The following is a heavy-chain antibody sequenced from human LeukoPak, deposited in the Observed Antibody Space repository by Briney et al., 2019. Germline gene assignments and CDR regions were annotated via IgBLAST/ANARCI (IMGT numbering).Heavy chain of an antibody. D-gene: IGHD1-26*01. CDR2: VYYSGST. J-gene: IGHJ4*02. V-gene: IGHV4-39*01. Sequence: SETLSLTCSVSGGSISSSSYYWGWIRQPPGKGLEWIGSVYYSGSTYYNLSLKSRLTISVDTSKNQLSLKLSSVTAADTAVYYCARLSLIVGGIDYWGQGTLVTVSS. CDR1: GGSISSSSYY. CDR3: ARLSLIVGGIDY.